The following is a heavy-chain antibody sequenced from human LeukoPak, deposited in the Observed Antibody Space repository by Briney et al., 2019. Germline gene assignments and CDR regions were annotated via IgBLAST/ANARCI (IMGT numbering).Heavy chain of an antibody. V-gene: IGHV4-34*01. CDR2: INHSGST. Sequence: SETLSLTCAVSGGSFSGYYWSWIRQPPGKGLEWIGEINHSGSTNYNPSLKSRVTISVDTSKNQFSLKLSTVTAADKDVYYCAREGPESAGNYWGQGTLVTVSS. J-gene: IGHJ4*02. D-gene: IGHD1-1*01. CDR1: GGSFSGYY. CDR3: AREGPESAGNY.